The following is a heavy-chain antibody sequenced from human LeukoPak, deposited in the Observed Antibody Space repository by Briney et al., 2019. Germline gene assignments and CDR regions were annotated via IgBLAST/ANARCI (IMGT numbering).Heavy chain of an antibody. CDR2: INHSGST. CDR1: GGSFSGYY. Sequence: SETLSLTCAVYGGSFSGYYWSWLRQPPGKGLEWIGEINHSGSTNYNPSLKSRVTISVDTSKNQFSLKLSSVTAADTAVYYCARGNRYSYGLYWGQGTLVTVSS. D-gene: IGHD5-18*01. J-gene: IGHJ4*02. V-gene: IGHV4-34*01. CDR3: ARGNRYSYGLY.